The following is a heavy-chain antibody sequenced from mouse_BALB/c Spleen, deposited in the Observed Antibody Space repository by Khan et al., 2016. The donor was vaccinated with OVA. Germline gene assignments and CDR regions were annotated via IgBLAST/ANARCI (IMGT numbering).Heavy chain of an antibody. J-gene: IGHJ4*01. CDR2: ISDGGGNT. Sequence: EVELVESGGGVVQPGGSLKLSCAASGFTFSFYTMSWIRQTPEKRLEWVAFISDGGGNTYYPDTVKGRFTIARDNAKNTLYLQMSSLKSEATAMXYCTRGIRQGYYYALDFWGQGTSVTVSA. CDR1: GFTFSFYT. CDR3: TRGIRQGYYYALDF. D-gene: IGHD2-12*01. V-gene: IGHV5-12-2*01.